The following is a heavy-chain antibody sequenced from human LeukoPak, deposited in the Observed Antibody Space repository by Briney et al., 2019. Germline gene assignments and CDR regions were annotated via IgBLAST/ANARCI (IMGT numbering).Heavy chain of an antibody. CDR1: GYTFTGYY. D-gene: IGHD2-8*01. J-gene: IGHJ6*02. CDR3: ARGLDLCTNGVCYDLLYYYYGMDV. V-gene: IGHV1-2*02. CDR2: INPNSGGT. Sequence: GASVKVSCKASGYTFTGYYMHWVRQAPGQGLEWMGWINPNSGGTNYAQKFQGRVTMTRDTSISTAYMELSRLRSDDTAVYYCARGLDLCTNGVCYDLLYYYYGMDVWGQGTTVTVSS.